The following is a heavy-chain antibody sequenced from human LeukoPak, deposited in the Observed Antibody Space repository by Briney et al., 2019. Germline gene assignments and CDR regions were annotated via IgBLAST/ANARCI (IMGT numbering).Heavy chain of an antibody. CDR2: ISSSSSYI. Sequence: GGSLRLSCAASGFTFSSYSMNWVRQAPGKGLEWVSSISSSSSYIYYADSVKGRFAISRDNAKNSLYLQMNSLRAEDTAVYYCARVVAVAGRAFDIWGQGTMVTVSS. CDR1: GFTFSSYS. J-gene: IGHJ3*02. D-gene: IGHD6-19*01. CDR3: ARVVAVAGRAFDI. V-gene: IGHV3-21*01.